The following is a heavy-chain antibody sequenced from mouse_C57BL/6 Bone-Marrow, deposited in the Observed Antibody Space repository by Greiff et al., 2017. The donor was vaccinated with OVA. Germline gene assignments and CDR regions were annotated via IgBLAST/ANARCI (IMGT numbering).Heavy chain of an antibody. J-gene: IGHJ1*03. Sequence: VQLQQSGAELARPGASVKMSCKASGYTFTSYTMHWVKQRPGQGLEWIGYINPSSGYTKYNQKFKDKATLTADKSSSTAYMQLSSLTSEDSAVFDCARGGGPSYFEVCGTGTTVTVSS. CDR1: GYTFTSYT. CDR3: ARGGGPSYFEV. CDR2: INPSSGYT. V-gene: IGHV1-4*01.